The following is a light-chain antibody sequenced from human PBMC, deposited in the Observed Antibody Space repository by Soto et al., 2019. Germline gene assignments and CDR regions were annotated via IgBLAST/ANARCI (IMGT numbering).Light chain of an antibody. CDR1: QSVSSY. Sequence: EIVLTQSPATLSLSPGERATLSCRASQSVSSYLAWYQQKPGQAPRPLIYQTSIRAAGIPARFSGSGSGTDFTLTISSLQSEDFGVYFCQQYDNWPLTFGGGTKV. CDR3: QQYDNWPLT. CDR2: QTS. J-gene: IGKJ4*01. V-gene: IGKV3-11*01.